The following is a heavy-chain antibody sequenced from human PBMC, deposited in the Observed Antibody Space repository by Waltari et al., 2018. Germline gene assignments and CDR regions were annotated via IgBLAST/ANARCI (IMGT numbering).Heavy chain of an antibody. CDR2: IIPIFGTA. J-gene: IGHJ6*02. Sequence: QVQLVQSGAEVKKPGSSVKVSCKASGGTFSSYALSWVRQAPGQGLEWMGRIIPIFGTANYAQKFQGRVTITADKSTSTAYMELSSLRSEDTAVYYCALKGNYYGSGSYLYYYYGMDVWGQGTTVTVSS. V-gene: IGHV1-69*08. CDR3: ALKGNYYGSGSYLYYYYGMDV. D-gene: IGHD3-10*01. CDR1: GGTFSSYA.